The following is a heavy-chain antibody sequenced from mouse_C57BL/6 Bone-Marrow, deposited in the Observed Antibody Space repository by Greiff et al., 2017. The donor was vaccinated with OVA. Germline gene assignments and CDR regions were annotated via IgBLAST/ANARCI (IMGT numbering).Heavy chain of an antibody. D-gene: IGHD2-1*01. CDR2: INPSTGGT. CDR3: APGDGNLDY. V-gene: IGHV1-42*01. Sequence: EVQLQQSGPELVKPGASVKISCKASGYSFTGYYMNWVKQSPEKSLEWIGEINPSTGGTTYNQKFKAKATLTVDKSSSTAYMQLKSLTSEDSAVYYCAPGDGNLDYWGQGTTLTVSS. CDR1: GYSFTGYY. J-gene: IGHJ2*01.